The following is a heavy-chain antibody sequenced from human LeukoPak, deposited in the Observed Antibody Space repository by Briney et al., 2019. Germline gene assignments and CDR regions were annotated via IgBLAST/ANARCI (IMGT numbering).Heavy chain of an antibody. CDR1: GFTFSSYA. V-gene: IGHV3-23*01. CDR3: AKDLFGSGSYLRTVEGTFIF. J-gene: IGHJ4*02. CDR2: ISGSGGST. Sequence: GGSLRLPCAASGFTFSSYAMSWVRQAPGKGLEWVSAISGSGGSTYYAGSVKGRFTISRDNSKNTLCLQMNSLRAEDTAVYYCAKDLFGSGSYLRTVEGTFIFWGQGTLVTVSS. D-gene: IGHD3-10*01.